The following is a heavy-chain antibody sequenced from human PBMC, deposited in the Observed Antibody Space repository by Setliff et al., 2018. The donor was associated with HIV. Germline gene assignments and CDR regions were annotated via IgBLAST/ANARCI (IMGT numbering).Heavy chain of an antibody. CDR2: VNPNSGGT. D-gene: IGHD2-8*01. V-gene: IGHV1-2*06. CDR3: ASKVYCTNGVCLDAFDI. J-gene: IGHJ3*02. CDR1: GYTFTAYY. Sequence: ASVKVSCKASGYTFTAYYMNWVRQAPGQGLEWMGRVNPNSGGTNYAQKFQGRVTMTRDTSISTAYMELRRLRSDDTAVYYCASKVYCTNGVCLDAFDIWGQGTMVTV.